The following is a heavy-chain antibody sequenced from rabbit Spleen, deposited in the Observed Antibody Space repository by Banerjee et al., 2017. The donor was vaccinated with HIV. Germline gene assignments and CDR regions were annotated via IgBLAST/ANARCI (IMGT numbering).Heavy chain of an antibody. D-gene: IGHD1-1*01. CDR1: GFSFSGSLY. CDR3: TRDDGSGHYIDGYFNL. CDR2: IYTGNAKN. Sequence: QQQLEESGGDLVQPGTSLTLPCKASGFSFSGSLYICWVRQAPGKGLEWIGFIYTGNAKNYYASWAKGRFTISKTSSTTVTLQVTSLTAADTATYFCTRDDGSGHYIDGYFNLWGPGTLVTVS. V-gene: IGHV1S45*01. J-gene: IGHJ4*01.